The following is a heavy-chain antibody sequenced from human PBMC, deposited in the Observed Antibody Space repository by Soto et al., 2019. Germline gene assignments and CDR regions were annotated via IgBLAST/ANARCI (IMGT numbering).Heavy chain of an antibody. CDR3: VRLDCSGTSCYFYGLDV. J-gene: IGHJ6*02. D-gene: IGHD2-2*01. CDR1: GFTFTPST. CDR2: ISSGSSDK. Sequence: GGSLRLSCAASGFTFTPSTMKWVRQAPGKGLEWVSSISSGSSDKYYAVSVRGRFTITRDDAKNSVYLQMKGLRGEDSAVYYCVRLDCSGTSCYFYGLDVWGQGTTVTVSS. V-gene: IGHV3-21*06.